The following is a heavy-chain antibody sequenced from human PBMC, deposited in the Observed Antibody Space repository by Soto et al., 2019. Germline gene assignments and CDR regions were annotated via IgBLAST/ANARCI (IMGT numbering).Heavy chain of an antibody. V-gene: IGHV1-2*04. CDR1: GYSFSDYH. D-gene: IGHD4-4*01. J-gene: IGHJ5*02. CDR2: INPKSGGT. CDR3: ARSPPRVERNNYAGGWFDP. Sequence: QVQLVQSGAEVKKPGASVKVSCMASGYSFSDYHIYWVRQAPGQGLEWLGRINPKSGGTSTAQKFQGWVTMTRDTSISTAYMELTRLKSDDTAVYFCARSPPRVERNNYAGGWFDPWGQGTLVTVSS.